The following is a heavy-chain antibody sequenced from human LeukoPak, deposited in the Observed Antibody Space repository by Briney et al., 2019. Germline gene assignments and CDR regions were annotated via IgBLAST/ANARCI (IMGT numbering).Heavy chain of an antibody. J-gene: IGHJ4*02. CDR2: ISGSGGST. Sequence: GGSLRLSCAASGFTFSSYAMSRVRRAPGKGLEWVSAISGSGGSTYYADSVKGRFTISRDNSKNTLYLQMNSLRAEDTAVYYCAKDAGYSYGYEYFDYWGQGTLVTVSS. CDR1: GFTFSSYA. D-gene: IGHD5-18*01. CDR3: AKDAGYSYGYEYFDY. V-gene: IGHV3-23*01.